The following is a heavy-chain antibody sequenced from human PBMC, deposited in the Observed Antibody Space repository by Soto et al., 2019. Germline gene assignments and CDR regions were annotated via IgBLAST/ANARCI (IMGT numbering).Heavy chain of an antibody. V-gene: IGHV4-59*12. CDR3: ASTMNWFGP. J-gene: IGHJ5*02. D-gene: IGHD1-1*01. CDR1: GGSISSYY. CDR2: IYHSGST. Sequence: SETLSLTCTVSGGSISSYYWSWIRQPPGKGLEWIGYIYHSGSTNYNPSLKSRVTISVDKSKNQFSLKLSSVTAADTALYYCASTMNWFGPWGQGTLVTVSS.